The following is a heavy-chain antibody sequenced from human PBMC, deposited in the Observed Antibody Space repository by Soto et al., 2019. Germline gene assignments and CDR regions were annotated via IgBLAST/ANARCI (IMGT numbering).Heavy chain of an antibody. V-gene: IGHV3-66*01. CDR2: IYSGGST. J-gene: IGHJ3*02. CDR3: ARDKGIAARHDAFDI. CDR1: GFTVSSNY. D-gene: IGHD6-6*01. Sequence: GGSLRLSCAASGFTVSSNYMSWVRQAPGKGLEWVSVIYSGGSTYYADSVKGRFTISRHNSKNTPYLQMNSLRAEDTAVYYCARDKGIAARHDAFDIWGQGTMVTVSS.